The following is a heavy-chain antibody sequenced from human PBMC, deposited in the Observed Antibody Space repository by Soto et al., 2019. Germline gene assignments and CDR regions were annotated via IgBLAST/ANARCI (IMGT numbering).Heavy chain of an antibody. D-gene: IGHD6-13*01. J-gene: IGHJ4*02. V-gene: IGHV1-18*01. CDR2: ISAYNGNT. CDR1: GYTYTSYG. CDR3: ARAESYSSSWYYFDY. Sequence: ASVTVSCQASGYTYTSYGISRVRQAPGQGLEWMGWISAYNGNTNYAQKLQGRVTMTTDTSTSTAYMELRSLRSDDTAVYYCARAESYSSSWYYFDYWGQGTLVTVSS.